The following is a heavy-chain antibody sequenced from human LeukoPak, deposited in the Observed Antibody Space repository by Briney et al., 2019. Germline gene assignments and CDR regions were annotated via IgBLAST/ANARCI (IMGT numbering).Heavy chain of an antibody. V-gene: IGHV3-48*03. Sequence: PGGSLRLSCAASEFTFSSYEMNWVRQAPGKGLEWVSYISSSGSTIYYADSVKGRFTISRDNAKNSLYLQMNSLRAEDTAVYYCARYSGTFSNSYFDYWGQGTLVTVSS. CDR3: ARYSGTFSNSYFDY. J-gene: IGHJ4*02. D-gene: IGHD1-26*01. CDR1: EFTFSSYE. CDR2: ISSSGSTI.